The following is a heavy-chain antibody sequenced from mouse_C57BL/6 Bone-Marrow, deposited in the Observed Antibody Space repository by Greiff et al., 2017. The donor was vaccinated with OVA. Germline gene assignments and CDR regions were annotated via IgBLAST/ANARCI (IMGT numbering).Heavy chain of an antibody. D-gene: IGHD2-1*01. CDR3: ARGGNSYFDY. CDR2: IYPGSGNT. V-gene: IGHV1-76*01. J-gene: IGHJ2*01. Sequence: VKLVESGAELVRPGASVKLSCKASGYTFTDYYINWVKQRPGQGLEWIARIYPGSGNTYYNEKFKGKATLTAENSSSTAYMQLSSLTSEDSAVYFCARGGNSYFDYWGQGTTLTVSS. CDR1: GYTFTDYY.